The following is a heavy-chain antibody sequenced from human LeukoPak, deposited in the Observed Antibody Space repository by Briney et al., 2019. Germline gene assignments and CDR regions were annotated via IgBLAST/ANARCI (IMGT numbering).Heavy chain of an antibody. D-gene: IGHD5-18*01. CDR1: GFTFSTYS. V-gene: IGHV3-48*01. CDR3: ARGVQLWYNDY. CDR2: ISSSSSTI. Sequence: GGSLRLSCGASGFTFSTYSMNWVRQAPGKGLEWVSYISSSSSTIYYADSVKGRFTTYRDNAKNSLYLQMNSLRAEDTAVYYCARGVQLWYNDYWGQGTLVTVSS. J-gene: IGHJ4*02.